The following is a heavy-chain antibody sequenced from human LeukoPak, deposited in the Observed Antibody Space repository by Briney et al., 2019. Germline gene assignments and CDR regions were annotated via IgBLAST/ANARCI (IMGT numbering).Heavy chain of an antibody. D-gene: IGHD3-22*01. CDR3: ASYKTYYDSSGNPFDY. J-gene: IGHJ4*02. Sequence: PWETLSLTCTVSGSSINSVYSWGWIRQPPGKGLEWIGSIYHNGNTYYNSSLKSRVTISVHTSENQFSLKLSSVTAADTAVYYCASYKTYYDSSGNPFDYWGQGTLVTVSS. CDR2: IYHNGNT. V-gene: IGHV4-38-2*02. CDR1: GSSINSVYS.